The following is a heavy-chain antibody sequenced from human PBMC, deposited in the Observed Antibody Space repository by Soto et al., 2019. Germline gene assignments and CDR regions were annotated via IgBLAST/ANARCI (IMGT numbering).Heavy chain of an antibody. J-gene: IGHJ3*02. CDR1: GFSFSSYG. CDR2: IWYDGSNE. CDR3: ARDRDYYDNSGYALDI. D-gene: IGHD3-22*01. Sequence: QVQLVESGGGVVQPGKSLRLSCAASGFSFSSYGMHWVRQAPGKGLEWVAVIWYDGSNEDYADSVKGRFAISRDNSKNPRYLQMNSLRADDTAVYYCARDRDYYDNSGYALDIWGQGTVVTVSS. V-gene: IGHV3-33*01.